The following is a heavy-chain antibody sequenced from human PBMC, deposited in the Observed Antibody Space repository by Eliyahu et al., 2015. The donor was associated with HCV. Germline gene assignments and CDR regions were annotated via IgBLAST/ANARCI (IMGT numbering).Heavy chain of an antibody. V-gene: IGHV3-66*02. CDR1: GFTVXSSNY. CDR3: ARGGGVVPKPDDAFDI. J-gene: IGHJ3*02. D-gene: IGHD3-16*01. CDR2: IYSGGST. Sequence: EVQLVESGGGLVQPGGSLRLSCAASGFTVXSSNYMSWVRQAPGKGLEWVSVIYSGGSTYYADSVKGRFTISRDNSKNTLYLQMNSLRAEDTAVYYCARGGGVVPKPDDAFDIWGQGTMVTVSS.